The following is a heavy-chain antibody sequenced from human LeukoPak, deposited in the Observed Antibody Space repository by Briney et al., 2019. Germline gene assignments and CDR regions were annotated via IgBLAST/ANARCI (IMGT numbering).Heavy chain of an antibody. CDR3: ARVLRYFAPYYLDY. CDR1: GGSISTGDYY. D-gene: IGHD3-9*01. CDR2: IYYSGST. V-gene: IGHV4-30-4*01. Sequence: SQTLSLTCTVSGGSISTGDYYWSWIRQPPGKGLEYIGYIYYSGSTYYNPSLKSRITISVDTSKNQFSLKLSSVTAADTAVYYCARVLRYFAPYYLDYWGQGTLVTVSS. J-gene: IGHJ4*02.